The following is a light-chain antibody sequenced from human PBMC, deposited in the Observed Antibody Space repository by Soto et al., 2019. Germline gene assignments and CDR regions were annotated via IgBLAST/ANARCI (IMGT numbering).Light chain of an antibody. CDR2: EVS. J-gene: IGLJ2*01. CDR1: SSDVGGYNY. CDR3: SSYTSSSTVV. V-gene: IGLV2-14*01. Sequence: QSVLTQPASVSGSPGQSITISCTGTSSDVGGYNYVSWYQQHPGKAPKLMIYEVSNRPSGVSNRFSGSKSGNTASLTISGXQAEDEXXYYCSSYTSSSTVVFGGGTKLTVL.